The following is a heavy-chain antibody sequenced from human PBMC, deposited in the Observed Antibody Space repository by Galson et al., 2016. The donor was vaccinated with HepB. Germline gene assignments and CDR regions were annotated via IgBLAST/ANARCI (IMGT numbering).Heavy chain of an antibody. CDR2: IDFSGGDT. Sequence: SLRLSCAASGFSFSTYAMNWVRQAPGKGLEWVSGIDFSGGDTFYADSLKGRFTISRGNSKNTLYLQMNSLGVEDTAVYYCAKGSTASSYAFDIWGQGTMVTVSS. D-gene: IGHD2-8*02. CDR3: AKGSTASSYAFDI. CDR1: GFSFSTYA. V-gene: IGHV3-23*01. J-gene: IGHJ3*02.